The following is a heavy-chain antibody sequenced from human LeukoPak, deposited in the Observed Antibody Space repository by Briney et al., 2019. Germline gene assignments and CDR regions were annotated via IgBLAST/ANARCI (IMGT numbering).Heavy chain of an antibody. CDR3: ARSCGGDCYSKRRDAFDI. Sequence: SVKVSCKASGGTFSSYAISWVRQAPGQGLERMGGIIPIFGTANYAQKFQGRVTITTDESTSTAYMELSSLRSEDTAVYYCARSCGGDCYSKRRDAFDIWGHGTMVTVSS. D-gene: IGHD2-21*02. J-gene: IGHJ3*02. CDR2: IIPIFGTA. CDR1: GGTFSSYA. V-gene: IGHV1-69*05.